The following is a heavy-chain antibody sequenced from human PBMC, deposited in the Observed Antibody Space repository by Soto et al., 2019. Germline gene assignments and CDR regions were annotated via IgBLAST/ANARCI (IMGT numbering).Heavy chain of an antibody. D-gene: IGHD3-10*01. Sequence: SETLSLTCTVSGGSISSGDYYWSWIRQPPGKGLEWIGYIYYSGSTYYNPSLKSRVTISVDTSKNQFSLKLSSVAAADTAVYYCARDLASGGPGLYGMDVWGQGTTVTVSS. V-gene: IGHV4-30-4*01. CDR1: GGSISSGDYY. CDR3: ARDLASGGPGLYGMDV. J-gene: IGHJ6*02. CDR2: IYYSGST.